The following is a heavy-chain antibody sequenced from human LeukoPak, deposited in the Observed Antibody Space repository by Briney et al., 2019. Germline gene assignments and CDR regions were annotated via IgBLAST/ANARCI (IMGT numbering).Heavy chain of an antibody. CDR3: ARDSSGWSLDY. Sequence: GGSLRLSCAASGFTFSSYGMHWVRQAPGKGLEWVAVIWYDGSNKYHADSVKGRFTISRDNSKNTLYLQMNSLRAEDTAVYYCARDSSGWSLDYWGQGTLVTVSS. V-gene: IGHV3-33*01. J-gene: IGHJ4*02. D-gene: IGHD6-19*01. CDR2: IWYDGSNK. CDR1: GFTFSSYG.